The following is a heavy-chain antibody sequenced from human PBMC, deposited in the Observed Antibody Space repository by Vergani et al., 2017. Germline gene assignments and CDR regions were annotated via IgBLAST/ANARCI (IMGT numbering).Heavy chain of an antibody. D-gene: IGHD1-26*01. J-gene: IGHJ6*02. CDR3: ARDGGSYYSFYGMDV. CDR2: ISSSSSYT. V-gene: IGHV3-11*06. CDR1: GFTFSDYY. Sequence: QVQLVESGGGLVKPGGSLRLSCAASGFTFSDYYMSWIRQAPGKGLEWVSYISSSSSYTNYADSVKGRFTISRDNAKNSLYLQLNSLRAEDTAVYYCARDGGSYYSFYGMDVWGQGTTVTVSS.